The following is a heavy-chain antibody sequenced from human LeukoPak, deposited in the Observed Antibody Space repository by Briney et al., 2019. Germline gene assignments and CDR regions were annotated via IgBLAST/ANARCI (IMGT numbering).Heavy chain of an antibody. V-gene: IGHV3-11*01. CDR3: ARDWDDAGYSRGWTPGY. J-gene: IGHJ4*02. CDR1: GFTFSEYS. D-gene: IGHD6-19*01. CDR2: ITESGGTE. Sequence: GGSLGLSCVGSGFTFSEYSMSWIRQAPGRELEWISSITESGGTEYYADSVKGRFSISRDNAKSALYLQMNSLRAEDTAVYYCARDWDDAGYSRGWTPGYWGQGTLVTVSS.